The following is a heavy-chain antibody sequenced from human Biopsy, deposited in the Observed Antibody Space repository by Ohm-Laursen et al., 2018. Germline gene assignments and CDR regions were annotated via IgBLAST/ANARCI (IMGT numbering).Heavy chain of an antibody. Sequence: GVSVKVSCKASGYTFTGYYLHWVRQAPGQGLEWMGWINPDNGGTIHAQKFQGRVTVTRDTSISTAYVEVTSLRSDDTAVYYCVRSRAGGATWGMDVWGQGTTVTVSS. CDR1: GYTFTGYY. J-gene: IGHJ6*02. D-gene: IGHD3-16*01. V-gene: IGHV1-2*02. CDR2: INPDNGGT. CDR3: VRSRAGGATWGMDV.